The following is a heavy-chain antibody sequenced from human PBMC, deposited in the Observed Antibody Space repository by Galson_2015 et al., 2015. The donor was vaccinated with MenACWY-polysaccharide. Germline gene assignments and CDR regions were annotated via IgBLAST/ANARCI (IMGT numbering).Heavy chain of an antibody. D-gene: IGHD2-2*01. CDR1: GGSISSGDSY. V-gene: IGHV4-30-4*01. J-gene: IGHJ1*01. CDR2: IYYSGRT. CDR3: ASLPLGNCGSVSCYGYFHH. Sequence: LSLTCTVSGGSISSGDSYWSWIRQSPGKGLEWIGYIYYSGRTKYSPSLKSRATVSLDTSKNQFSLKLSFVTAADTAVYYCASLPLGNCGSVSCYGYFHHWGQGTLVTVSS.